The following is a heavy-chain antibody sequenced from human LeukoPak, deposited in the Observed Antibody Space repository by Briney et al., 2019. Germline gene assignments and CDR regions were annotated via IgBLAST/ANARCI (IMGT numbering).Heavy chain of an antibody. V-gene: IGHV4-59*02. CDR1: GGSVSSYY. CDR2: IYYSGST. J-gene: IGHJ4*02. D-gene: IGHD6-13*01. CDR3: ARGPYSSSWSFDY. Sequence: SETLSLTCTVSGGSVSSYYWSWIRQPPGKGLEWIGYIYYSGSTNYNPSLKSRVTISIDTSKNQFSLKLTSVTPADTAVYFCARGPYSSSWSFDYWGQGTLVTVSS.